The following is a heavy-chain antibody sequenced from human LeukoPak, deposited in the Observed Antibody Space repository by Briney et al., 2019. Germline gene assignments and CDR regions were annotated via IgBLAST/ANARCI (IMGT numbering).Heavy chain of an antibody. CDR3: ARGYSSGWYLYYFDY. CDR2: ISSSSSYI. CDR1: GFTFSSYS. V-gene: IGHV3-21*01. Sequence: GGSLRLSRAASGFTFSSYSMNWVRQAPGKGLEWVSSISSSSSYIYYADSVKGRFTISRDNSKNTLYLQMNSLRAEDTAVYYCARGYSSGWYLYYFDYWGQGTLVTVSS. J-gene: IGHJ4*02. D-gene: IGHD6-19*01.